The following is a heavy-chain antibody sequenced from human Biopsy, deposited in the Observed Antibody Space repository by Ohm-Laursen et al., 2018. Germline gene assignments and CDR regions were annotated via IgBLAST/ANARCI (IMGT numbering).Heavy chain of an antibody. CDR3: ARTPRDSFWSGSYKRGLWCDP. D-gene: IGHD3-3*01. CDR1: GGSIISYY. J-gene: IGHJ5*02. Sequence: GTLSLTCSVSGGSIISYYWTWIRQPPGKGLEWIGHVYNGGITTYNPSLKSRVTISKDTFKLQFSLQVNTVTAADTAVSYCARTPRDSFWSGSYKRGLWCDPWGQGTLVIVSS. V-gene: IGHV4-59*01. CDR2: VYNGGIT.